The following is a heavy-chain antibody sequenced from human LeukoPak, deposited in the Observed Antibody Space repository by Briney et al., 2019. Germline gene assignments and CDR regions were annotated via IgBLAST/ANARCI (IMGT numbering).Heavy chain of an antibody. CDR2: IKQDGSEK. J-gene: IGHJ5*02. Sequence: GGSLRLSCAASGFTFSSYWMSWVRQAPGKGLEWVANIKQDGSEKYYVDSVKGRFTISRDNAKNSLYLQMNSLRAEDTAVYYCASVYYYDTPWFDPWGQGTLVTVSS. CDR3: ASVYYYDTPWFDP. CDR1: GFTFSSYW. D-gene: IGHD3-22*01. V-gene: IGHV3-7*01.